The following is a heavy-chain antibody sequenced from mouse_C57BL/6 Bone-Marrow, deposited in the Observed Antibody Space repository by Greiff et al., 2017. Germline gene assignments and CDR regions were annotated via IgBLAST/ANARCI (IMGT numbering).Heavy chain of an antibody. CDR1: GFNIKDDY. CDR2: IDPENGDT. CDR3: TTWWLLGYAMEY. D-gene: IGHD2-3*01. Sequence: VQLQQSGAELVRPGASVKLSCTASGFNIKDDYMHWVKQRPEQGLEWIGWIDPENGDTEYASKFQGKATITADTSSNTAYLQLSSLTSEDTAVYYCTTWWLLGYAMEYWGQGTSVTGSS. V-gene: IGHV14-4*01. J-gene: IGHJ4*01.